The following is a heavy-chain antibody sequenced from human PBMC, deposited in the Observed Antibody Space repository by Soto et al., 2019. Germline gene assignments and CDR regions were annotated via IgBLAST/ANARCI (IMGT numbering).Heavy chain of an antibody. Sequence: SETLSLTCAVSGGSISSSNWWSWVRQPPGKGLEWIGEIYHSGSTNYNPSLKSRVTISVDKSKNQFSLKLSSVTAADTAVYYCAMGSSYSNYGWFDPWGQGTLVSVSS. J-gene: IGHJ5*02. CDR1: GGSISSSNW. V-gene: IGHV4-4*02. D-gene: IGHD4-4*01. CDR3: AMGSSYSNYGWFDP. CDR2: IYHSGST.